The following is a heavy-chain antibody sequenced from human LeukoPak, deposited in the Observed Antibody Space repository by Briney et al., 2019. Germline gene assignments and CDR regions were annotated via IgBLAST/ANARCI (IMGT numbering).Heavy chain of an antibody. CDR2: IRSDGSNK. D-gene: IGHD2-15*01. Sequence: GGSLRLSCAGSGFSFSSYGMHWVRQAPGKGLEWMAFIRSDGSNKCYADSVKGRFTISRDNSKNTLYLQVNSLRAEDTAVYYCANTRGYGYYFNYWGQGTLVTVSS. CDR1: GFSFSSYG. J-gene: IGHJ4*02. V-gene: IGHV3-30*02. CDR3: ANTRGYGYYFNY.